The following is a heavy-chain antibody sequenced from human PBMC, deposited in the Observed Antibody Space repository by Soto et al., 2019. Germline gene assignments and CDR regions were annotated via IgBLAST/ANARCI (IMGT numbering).Heavy chain of an antibody. CDR3: AKPNALQDIVVVPAAIRGDYYYGMDV. CDR2: ISGSGGST. D-gene: IGHD2-2*02. Sequence: PGGSLRLSCAASGFTFSSYAMSWVRQAPGKGLEWVSAISGSGGSTYYADSVKGRFTISRDNSKNTLYLQMNSLRAEDTAVYYCAKPNALQDIVVVPAAIRGDYYYGMDVWGQGTTVTVSS. V-gene: IGHV3-23*01. CDR1: GFTFSSYA. J-gene: IGHJ6*02.